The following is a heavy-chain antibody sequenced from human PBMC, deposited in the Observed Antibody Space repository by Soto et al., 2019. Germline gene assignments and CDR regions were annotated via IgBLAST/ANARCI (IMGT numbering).Heavy chain of an antibody. D-gene: IGHD6-13*01. CDR1: GYSFTSYW. CDR2: IYPGDSDT. V-gene: IGHV5-51*01. Sequence: PGESLKISCNGSGYSFTSYWIGWVRQMPGKGLEWMGIIYPGDSDTRYSPSFQGQVTISADKSISTAYLQWSSLKASDTAMYYCARHRFSSSWTLDYWGQGTLVTVSS. J-gene: IGHJ4*02. CDR3: ARHRFSSSWTLDY.